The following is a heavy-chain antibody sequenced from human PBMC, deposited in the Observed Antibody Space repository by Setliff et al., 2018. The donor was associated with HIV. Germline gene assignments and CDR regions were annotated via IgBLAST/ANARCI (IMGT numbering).Heavy chain of an antibody. CDR3: VRHGGTIVVVITPRLVVWYIDL. J-gene: IGHJ2*01. V-gene: IGHV4-39*01. CDR2: IYYSGST. CDR1: GGSINSSSYY. D-gene: IGHD2-21*01. Sequence: PSETLSLTCTVSGGSINSSSYYWGWIRQPPGKGPEWIGSIYYSGSTYYNPSLKSRVTISEDTSKNQISLKLSSVSAADTAVYYCVRHGGTIVVVITPRLVVWYIDLWGRGTLVTVSS.